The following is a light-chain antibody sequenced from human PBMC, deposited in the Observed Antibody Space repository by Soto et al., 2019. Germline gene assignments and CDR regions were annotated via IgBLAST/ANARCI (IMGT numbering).Light chain of an antibody. CDR3: QQYDDWPET. V-gene: IGKV3-15*01. Sequence: EIVLTQSPATLSLSPGERATLSCRASQSVSSYLAWYQQNPGQAPRLLIYDASTRATGIPARFSGSGSGTEFTLTISSLQSEDLAVYYCQQYDDWPETFGQGTKVDIK. CDR1: QSVSSY. J-gene: IGKJ1*01. CDR2: DAS.